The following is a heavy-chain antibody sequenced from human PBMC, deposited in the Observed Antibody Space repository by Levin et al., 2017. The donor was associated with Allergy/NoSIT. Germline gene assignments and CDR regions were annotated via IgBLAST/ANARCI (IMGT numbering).Heavy chain of an antibody. CDR1: GGSIRSSY. CDR2: ISYSGST. D-gene: IGHD2-15*01. CDR3: ARQSGYCTGGNCYLFWFDT. V-gene: IGHV4-59*08. J-gene: IGHJ5*02. Sequence: SQTLSLTCSVSGGSIRSSYWSWLRQPPGKGLQWIGSISYSGSTNYNPSLKSRVTISVDTSKNQFSLTLSSVTAADTAVYYCARQSGYCTGGNCYLFWFDTWGQGTLVTVSS.